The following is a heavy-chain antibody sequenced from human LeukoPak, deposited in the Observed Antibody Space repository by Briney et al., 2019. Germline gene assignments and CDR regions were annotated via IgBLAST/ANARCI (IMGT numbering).Heavy chain of an antibody. CDR2: ISWNSGSI. CDR3: AKDITDSYGDGLDAFDI. D-gene: IGHD5-18*01. V-gene: IGHV3-9*01. Sequence: PGGSLRLSCAASGFTFDDYAMHWVRQAPGKGLEWVSGISWNSGSIGYADSVKGRFTISRDNAKNSLYLQMNSLRAEDTALYYCAKDITDSYGDGLDAFDIWGQGTMVTVSS. J-gene: IGHJ3*02. CDR1: GFTFDDYA.